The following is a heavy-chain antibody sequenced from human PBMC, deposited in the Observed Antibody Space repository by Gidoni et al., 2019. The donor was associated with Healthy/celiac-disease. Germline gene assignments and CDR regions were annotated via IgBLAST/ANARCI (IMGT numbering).Heavy chain of an antibody. CDR3: AKAGLWFGELLGYFDY. Sequence: EVQLLASGGGLVQPGGSLRLSCAASGFTFRSYAMSWVRPAPGKGLEWVSAISGSGGSTYYADSVKGRFTISRDNSKNTLYLQMNSLRAEDTAVYYCAKAGLWFGELLGYFDYWGQGTLVTVSS. D-gene: IGHD3-10*01. CDR2: ISGSGGST. V-gene: IGHV3-23*01. J-gene: IGHJ4*02. CDR1: GFTFRSYA.